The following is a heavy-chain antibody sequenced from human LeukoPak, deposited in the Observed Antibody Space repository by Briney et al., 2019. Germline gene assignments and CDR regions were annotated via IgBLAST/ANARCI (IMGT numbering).Heavy chain of an antibody. CDR2: ISSSSSYI. CDR3: ARDLTRDDSGGYYPDAFDI. Sequence: GGSLRLSCAASGFTFSSYSMNWVRQAPGKGLEWVSSISSSSSYIYYADSVKGRFTISRDNAKNSLYLQMNSLRAEDTAVYYCARDLTRDDSGGYYPDAFDIWGQGTMVTVSS. J-gene: IGHJ3*02. V-gene: IGHV3-21*01. D-gene: IGHD3-22*01. CDR1: GFTFSSYS.